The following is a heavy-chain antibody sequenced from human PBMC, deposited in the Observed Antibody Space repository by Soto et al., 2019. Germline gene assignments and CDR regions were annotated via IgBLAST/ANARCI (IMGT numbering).Heavy chain of an antibody. Sequence: QVQVVESGGGVVQPGRPLRLSCAASGFTFSSFGMHWVRQAPGKGLEGVSLIWYDGSKKSYGDSVKGRFTISRDNSRNTVYLQMNSLRADDTAVYYCARDASYYSLWSGYYPSRNGMDVWGQGTTVTVSS. CDR2: IWYDGSKK. D-gene: IGHD3-3*01. V-gene: IGHV3-33*01. J-gene: IGHJ6*01. CDR3: ARDASYYSLWSGYYPSRNGMDV. CDR1: GFTFSSFG.